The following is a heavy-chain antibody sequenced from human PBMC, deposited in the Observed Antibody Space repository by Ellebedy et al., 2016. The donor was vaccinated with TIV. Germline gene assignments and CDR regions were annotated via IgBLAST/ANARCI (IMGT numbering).Heavy chain of an antibody. Sequence: MPSETLSLTCTVSGGSISSYSWSWIRQPPGQGLEWIAYIHHSGTTNYNPSLKSRVTISVDTSKNQFSLNLSSVTAADTAVYYCARQPPDTASFDCWGQGTLVTVSS. J-gene: IGHJ4*02. CDR3: ARQPPDTASFDC. CDR2: IHHSGTT. V-gene: IGHV4-59*08. CDR1: GGSISSYS. D-gene: IGHD5-18*01.